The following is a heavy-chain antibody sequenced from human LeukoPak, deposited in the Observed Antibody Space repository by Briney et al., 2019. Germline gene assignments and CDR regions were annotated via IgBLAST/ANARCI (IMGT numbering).Heavy chain of an antibody. D-gene: IGHD2-2*01. CDR3: AKDPGYCSSTSCYYFDY. CDR2: ISGSGGST. J-gene: IGHJ4*02. Sequence: GGSLRLSCAASGFTFSSYAMSWVRQAPGKGLEWVSAISGSGGSTYYADSVKGRFTISRDNSKNTLYLQMNSLGAEDTAVYYCAKDPGYCSSTSCYYFDYWGQGTLVTVSS. CDR1: GFTFSSYA. V-gene: IGHV3-23*01.